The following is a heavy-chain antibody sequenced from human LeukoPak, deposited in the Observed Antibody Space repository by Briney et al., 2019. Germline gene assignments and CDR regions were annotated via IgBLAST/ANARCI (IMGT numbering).Heavy chain of an antibody. CDR2: FDPEDGET. CDR1: GYTLTELS. CDR3: ASVPGAPEYYYYYGMDV. V-gene: IGHV1-24*01. J-gene: IGHJ6*02. D-gene: IGHD2-2*01. Sequence: ASVKVSCKVSGYTLTELSMHWVRQAPGKGLEWMGGFDPEDGETIYAQKFQGRVTMTEDTSTDTAYMELSSLRSEDTAVYYCASVPGAPEYYYYYGMDVWGQGTTVTVSS.